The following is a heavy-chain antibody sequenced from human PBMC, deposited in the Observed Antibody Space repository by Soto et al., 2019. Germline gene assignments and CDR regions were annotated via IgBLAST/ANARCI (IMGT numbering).Heavy chain of an antibody. CDR2: SYYSGNT. Sequence: PSETLSLTCSVSGGSISSGTYYWSWLRQHPGKGLVWIGHSYYSGNTYYNPSLKSRVSISVDTSKNQFSLKLSSVTAADTAVYYCARVNGYSYGYYNWFDPWGQGTLVTVSS. J-gene: IGHJ5*02. CDR3: ARVNGYSYGYYNWFDP. D-gene: IGHD5-18*01. CDR1: GGSISSGTYY. V-gene: IGHV4-31*03.